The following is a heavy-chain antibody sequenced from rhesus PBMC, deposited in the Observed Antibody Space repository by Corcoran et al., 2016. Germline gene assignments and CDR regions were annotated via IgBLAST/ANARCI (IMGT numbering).Heavy chain of an antibody. D-gene: IGHD1-44*02. CDR3: ASRIVGATNFDY. CDR2: ICSRGSH. CDR1: GYSISRGYY. V-gene: IGHV4S14*01. Sequence: QVQLQESGPGLVKPSETLSLTCAVSGYSISRGYYWGWIRQPPGKGLEWSGHICSRGSHYLSPSLKSRVTLSVDTSKNQFSLKLSSVTAADTAVYYCASRIVGATNFDYWGQGVLVTVSS. J-gene: IGHJ4*01.